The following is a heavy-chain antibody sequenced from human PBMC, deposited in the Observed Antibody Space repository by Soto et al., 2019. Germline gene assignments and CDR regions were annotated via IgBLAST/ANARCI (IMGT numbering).Heavy chain of an antibody. D-gene: IGHD3-22*01. V-gene: IGHV3-53*02. CDR3: AGTFYYDSSGYYSEFDY. CDR1: GFTVSSNY. CDR2: IYSGGST. J-gene: IGHJ4*02. Sequence: EVQLVETGGGLIQPGGSLRLSCAASGFTVSSNYMSWVRQAPGKGLEWVSVIYSGGSTYYADSVKGRFTISRDNSKNTLYLQMNSLRAEDTAVYYCAGTFYYDSSGYYSEFDYWGQGTLVTVSS.